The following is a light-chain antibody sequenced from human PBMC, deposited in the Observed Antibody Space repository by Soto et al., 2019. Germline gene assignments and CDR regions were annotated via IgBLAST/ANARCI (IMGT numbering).Light chain of an antibody. CDR2: GAS. Sequence: EIVLTQSPGTLSLSPGERATLSCRASQSVSSSYLAWYHQKPGQAPRLLIYGASSRATGIPDRFSGSGSGTDFPFTISRLEPEDFAVYFCQQYGTTFGQGTKVDIK. CDR1: QSVSSSY. V-gene: IGKV3-20*01. CDR3: QQYGTT. J-gene: IGKJ1*01.